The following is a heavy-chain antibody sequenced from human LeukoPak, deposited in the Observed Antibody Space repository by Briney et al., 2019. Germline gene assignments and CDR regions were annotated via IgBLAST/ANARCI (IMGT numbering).Heavy chain of an antibody. D-gene: IGHD3-10*01. CDR3: ARPVGSGSYYDAFDI. CDR1: DVSIFSSTH. J-gene: IGHJ3*02. Sequence: SETLSLTCAVSDVSIFSSTHWSWVRQPPGKGLEWIGQISPSGSSNYSPSLNSRVTISADKSRTQFYLKLSSVTAADTAVYYCARPVGSGSYYDAFDIWGQGTMVTVSS. CDR2: ISPSGSS. V-gene: IGHV4-4*02.